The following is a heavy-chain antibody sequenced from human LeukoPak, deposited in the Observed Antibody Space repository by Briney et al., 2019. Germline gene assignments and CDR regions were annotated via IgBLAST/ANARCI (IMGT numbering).Heavy chain of an antibody. CDR3: ATEYCSSTSCYHFDY. D-gene: IGHD2-2*01. CDR2: IKSKTDGGTT. V-gene: IGHV3-15*05. CDR1: GFTFSNAC. Sequence: GGSLRLSCAASGFTFSNACMSWVRQAPGKGLEWVGRIKSKTDGGTTDYAAPVKGRFTISRDDSKNTLYLQMNSLKTEDTAVYYCATEYCSSTSCYHFDYWGQGTLVTVSS. J-gene: IGHJ4*02.